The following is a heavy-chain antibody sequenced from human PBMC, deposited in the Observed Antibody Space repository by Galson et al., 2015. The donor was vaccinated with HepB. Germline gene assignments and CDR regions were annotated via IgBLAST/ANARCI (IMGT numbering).Heavy chain of an antibody. CDR1: GFTFSSYA. CDR3: ARDLGTTGTTGVDY. CDR2: ISYDGSNK. D-gene: IGHD1-1*01. J-gene: IGHJ4*02. Sequence: SLRLSCAASGFTFSSYAMHWARQAPGKGLEWVAVISYDGSNKYYADSVKGRFTISRDNSKNTLYLQMNSLRAEDTAVYYCARDLGTTGTTGVDYWGQGTLVTVSS. V-gene: IGHV3-30-3*01.